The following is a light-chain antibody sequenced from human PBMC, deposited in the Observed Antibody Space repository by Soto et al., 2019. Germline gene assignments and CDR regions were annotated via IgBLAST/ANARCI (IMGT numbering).Light chain of an antibody. CDR1: NSNIGSNT. CDR3: AAWDDSLNGWV. V-gene: IGLV1-44*01. J-gene: IGLJ3*02. Sequence: QSVLTQPPSASGTPGQRVTISCSGSNSNIGSNTVNWYQQVPGTAPKLLIYSNNQRPSGVPDRFSGSKSGTSASLAISGLQSEDEADYSCAAWDDSLNGWVLGGGTKLTVL. CDR2: SNN.